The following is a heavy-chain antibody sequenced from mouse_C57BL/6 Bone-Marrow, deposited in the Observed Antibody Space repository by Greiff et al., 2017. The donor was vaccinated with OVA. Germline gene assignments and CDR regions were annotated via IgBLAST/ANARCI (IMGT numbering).Heavy chain of an antibody. CDR3: AAIVTCNFDV. Sequence: EVKLMESGGDLVKPGGSLKLSCAASGFTFSSYGMSWVRQTPDKRLEWVATISSGGSYTYYPDSVKGRFTISRDNAKNTLYLQMSSLKSEDTAMYYCAAIVTCNFDVWGTGTTVTVSS. D-gene: IGHD2-5*01. V-gene: IGHV5-6*01. CDR1: GFTFSSYG. J-gene: IGHJ1*03. CDR2: ISSGGSYT.